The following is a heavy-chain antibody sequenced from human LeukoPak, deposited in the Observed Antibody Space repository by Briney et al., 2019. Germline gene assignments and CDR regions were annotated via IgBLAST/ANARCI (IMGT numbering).Heavy chain of an antibody. J-gene: IGHJ3*02. CDR3: ARSNYDFWSGYSSDAFDI. V-gene: IGHV1-46*01. Sequence: ASVKVSCKASGYTFTSYCMHWVLQAPGQGLEWMGIINPSGGSTTYAQKFQGRVTMTRDTSTSTVYMELSSLRSEDTAVYYCARSNYDFWSGYSSDAFDIWGQGTMVTVSS. CDR1: GYTFTSYC. D-gene: IGHD3-3*01. CDR2: INPSGGST.